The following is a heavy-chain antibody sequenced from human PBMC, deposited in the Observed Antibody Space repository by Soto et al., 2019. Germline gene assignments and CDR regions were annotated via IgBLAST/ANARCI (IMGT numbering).Heavy chain of an antibody. V-gene: IGHV4-59*08. CDR3: AKNWNWGSLVH. D-gene: IGHD7-27*01. J-gene: IGHJ4*02. CDR2: IYYGGGT. CDR1: GVPISSYY. Sequence: PSDTLSLTCTVSGVPISSYYWNWIRQPPGKGLEWIGDIYYGGGTNYNPSLKSRVTLSVDTSKNQFSLKLSSVTAADTAVYYCAKNWNWGSLVHWGQGTLVTVS.